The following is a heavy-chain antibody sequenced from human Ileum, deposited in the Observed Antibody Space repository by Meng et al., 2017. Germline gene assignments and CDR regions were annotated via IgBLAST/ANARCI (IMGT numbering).Heavy chain of an antibody. J-gene: IGHJ4*02. CDR3: ATSGDNSGFYVGY. V-gene: IGHV4-4*02. CDR1: GDSISTYNW. CDR2: IYHSGRT. Sequence: QVQLRAAGPGLVKPSGTLSLPCAFSGDSISTYNWWTWVRQAPEKGLEWIGEIYHSGRTNYNPSLTSRVTMSVDKSKKQISLNLSSVTAADTAVYYCATSGDNSGFYVGYWGPGILVTVSS. D-gene: IGHD3-22*01.